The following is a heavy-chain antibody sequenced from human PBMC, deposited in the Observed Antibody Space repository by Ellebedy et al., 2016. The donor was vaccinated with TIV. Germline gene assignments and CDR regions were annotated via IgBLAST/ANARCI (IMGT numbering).Heavy chain of an antibody. J-gene: IGHJ4*02. Sequence: PGGSLRLSCAASRITFDDSAMSWVRQVPGKGLEWVSSINWNGGSPVYAGSVRGRFTISRDNAKNSLHLQMSSLRAEDTALYYCARLGGYFGSGNYYFDYWGQGTLVTVSS. CDR3: ARLGGYFGSGNYYFDY. CDR1: RITFDDSA. D-gene: IGHD3-10*01. CDR2: INWNGGSP. V-gene: IGHV3-20*04.